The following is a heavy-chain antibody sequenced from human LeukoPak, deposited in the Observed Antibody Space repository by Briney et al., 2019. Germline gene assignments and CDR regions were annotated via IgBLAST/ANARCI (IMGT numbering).Heavy chain of an antibody. CDR3: AKDGSWSCTD. V-gene: IGHV3-30*02. Sequence: GGSLRLSCAASGFTLSNYAIHWVRQGPGKGLEWVAYIAHHGNNKYYADSVKGRLTISRDNSKRTLYLQMNSLRADDTAVYYCAKDGSWSCTDWGQGALVTVSS. CDR1: GFTLSNYA. J-gene: IGHJ4*02. D-gene: IGHD2-8*02. CDR2: IAHHGNNK.